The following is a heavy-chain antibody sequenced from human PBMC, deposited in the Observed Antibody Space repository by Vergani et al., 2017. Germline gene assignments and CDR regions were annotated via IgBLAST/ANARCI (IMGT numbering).Heavy chain of an antibody. V-gene: IGHV1-46*01. J-gene: IGHJ4*02. D-gene: IGHD5-12*01. Sequence: QVQLVQSGAEVKKPGASVKVSCKASGYTFTSYYMHWVRQAPGQGLEWMGIINPSGGSTSYAQKFQGRVTMTRDTSTSTVYMELSSLRSEDTAVYYCARDTGYSGYDPYFRTSSHFDYWGQGTLVTVSS. CDR3: ARDTGYSGYDPYFRTSSHFDY. CDR1: GYTFTSYY. CDR2: INPSGGST.